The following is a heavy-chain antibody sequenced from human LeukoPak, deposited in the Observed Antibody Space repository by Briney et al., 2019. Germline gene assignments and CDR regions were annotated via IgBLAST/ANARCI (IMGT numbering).Heavy chain of an antibody. CDR1: GFTFSDYY. CDR2: IYSGGST. J-gene: IGHJ4*02. Sequence: PGGSLRLSCAVSGFTFSDYYMNWIRQAPGKGLEWVSVIYSGGSTYYADSVKGRFTISRHNSKNTLYLQMNSLRAEDTAVYYCASRIAVAGTAVDYWGQGTLVTVSS. V-gene: IGHV3-53*04. D-gene: IGHD6-19*01. CDR3: ASRIAVAGTAVDY.